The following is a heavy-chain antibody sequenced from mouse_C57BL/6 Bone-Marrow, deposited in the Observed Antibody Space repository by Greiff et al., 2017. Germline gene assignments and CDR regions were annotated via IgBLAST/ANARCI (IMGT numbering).Heavy chain of an antibody. V-gene: IGHV5-4*01. D-gene: IGHD1-1*01. Sequence: EVQRVESGGGLVKPGGSLKLSCAASGFTFSSYAMSWVRQTPEKRLEWVATISDGGSYTYYPDNVQGRFTISTDNAKNNLYLQMSHLKSEDTAMYYCARYYYGSSRWYFDVWGTGTTVTVSS. CDR1: GFTFSSYA. CDR2: ISDGGSYT. J-gene: IGHJ1*03. CDR3: ARYYYGSSRWYFDV.